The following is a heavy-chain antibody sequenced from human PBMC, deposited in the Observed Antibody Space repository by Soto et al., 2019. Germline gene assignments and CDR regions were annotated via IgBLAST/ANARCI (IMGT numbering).Heavy chain of an antibody. CDR2: ISYDGSNK. V-gene: IGHV3-30-3*01. D-gene: IGHD6-19*01. Sequence: GGSMRLSCAASGFTFSSYAMHWVRQAPGKGLEWVAVISYDGSNKYYADSVKGRFTISRDNSKNTLYLQMNSLRAEDTAVYYCARVAVAGIDYWGQGTLVTVSS. CDR1: GFTFSSYA. CDR3: ARVAVAGIDY. J-gene: IGHJ4*02.